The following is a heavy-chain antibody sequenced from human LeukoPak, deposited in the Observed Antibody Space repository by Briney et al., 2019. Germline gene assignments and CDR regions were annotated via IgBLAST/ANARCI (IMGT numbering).Heavy chain of an antibody. CDR2: ISGSGGST. V-gene: IGHV3-23*01. CDR1: GFTFSSYA. Sequence: GGSLRLSCAASGFTFSSYAMSWVRQAPGKGLEWVSAISGSGGSTYYADSVKGRFTISRDNSKNTLYLQMNSLKAEDTAVYYCAKDMRFDWTPYYFDYWGQGTLVTVSS. D-gene: IGHD3-9*01. J-gene: IGHJ4*02. CDR3: AKDMRFDWTPYYFDY.